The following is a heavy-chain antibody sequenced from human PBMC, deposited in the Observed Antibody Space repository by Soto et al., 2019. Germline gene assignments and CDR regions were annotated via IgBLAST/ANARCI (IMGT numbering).Heavy chain of an antibody. Sequence: QVQLLQSGTEAKKPGASVQVSCKASGYTFTIYGIHWVRQAPGQRLEWMGWINAANGKTKYSQKFHGRVTVTRDASAETAYMEMTSLTSENTAVYYCARGGYSSGWPDYWGQGTIVTVSA. D-gene: IGHD6-19*01. CDR2: INAANGKT. CDR3: ARGGYSSGWPDY. V-gene: IGHV1-3*01. J-gene: IGHJ4*02. CDR1: GYTFTIYG.